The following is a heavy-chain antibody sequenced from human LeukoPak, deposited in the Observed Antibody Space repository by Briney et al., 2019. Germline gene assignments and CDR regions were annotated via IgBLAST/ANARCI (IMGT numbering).Heavy chain of an antibody. CDR1: GGSISSSSYY. CDR3: ARNYGYNYGGNWYFDL. J-gene: IGHJ2*01. CDR2: IYYSGSS. D-gene: IGHD5-18*01. V-gene: IGHV4-39*07. Sequence: SETLSLTCTVSGGSISSSSYYWGWIRQPPGKGLEWIGSIYYSGSSHYNPSLKGRVTISVDMSNNQFSLKLTPVTAADTAVYYCARNYGYNYGGNWYFDLWGRGTLVTVSS.